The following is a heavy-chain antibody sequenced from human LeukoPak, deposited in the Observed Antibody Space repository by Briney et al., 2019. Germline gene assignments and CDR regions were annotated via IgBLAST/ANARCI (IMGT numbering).Heavy chain of an antibody. CDR3: AREVSTYYDFWSGYNWFDP. CDR1: GGSISSSSYY. CDR2: IYYSGST. V-gene: IGHV4-39*07. J-gene: IGHJ5*02. D-gene: IGHD3-3*01. Sequence: SETLSLTCTVSGGSISSSSYYWGWIRQPPGKGLEWIGSIYYSGSTYYNPSLKSRVTISVDTSKNQFSLKLSSVTAADTAVYYCAREVSTYYDFWSGYNWFDPWGQGTLVTVSS.